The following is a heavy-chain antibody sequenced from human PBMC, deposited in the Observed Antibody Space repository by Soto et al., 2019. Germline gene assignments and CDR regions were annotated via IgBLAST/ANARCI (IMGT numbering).Heavy chain of an antibody. V-gene: IGHV1-18*01. Sequence: ASVKVSCKASGYTFTSYGISWVRQAPGQGLEWMGWISAYNGNTNYAQKLQGRVTMTTDTSTSTAYMELRSLRSDDTAVYYCARVDDTSGHYSKFQYWGQGTQVTVSS. CDR3: ARVDDTSGHYSKFQY. CDR2: ISAYNGNT. CDR1: GYTFTSYG. D-gene: IGHD3-22*01. J-gene: IGHJ4*02.